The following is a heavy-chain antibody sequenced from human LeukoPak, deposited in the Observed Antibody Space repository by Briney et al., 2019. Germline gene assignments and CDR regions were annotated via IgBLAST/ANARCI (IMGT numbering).Heavy chain of an antibody. J-gene: IGHJ6*04. CDR1: GGSISSGSYY. V-gene: IGHV4-61*02. CDR3: ARDRPYAPKVLSLDV. D-gene: IGHD2-2*01. Sequence: SETLSLTCTVSGGSISSGSYYWSWIRQPAWKGLEWIGRIYTSGSTNYNPSLKSRVTISVDTSKNQFSLKLSSVTAADTAVYYCARDRPYAPKVLSLDVWGKGTTVTVSS. CDR2: IYTSGST.